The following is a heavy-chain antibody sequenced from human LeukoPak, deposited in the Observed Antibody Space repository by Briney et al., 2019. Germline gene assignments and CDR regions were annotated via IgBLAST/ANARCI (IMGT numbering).Heavy chain of an antibody. Sequence: ASVKVSCKASGYTFTSYDINWVRQATGQGLEWMGWNPNSGNTGHAQKFQGRVTMTRNTSISTAYMELSSLRSEDTAVYYCARARSYDYVWGSYRKNNWFDPWGQGTLVTVSS. V-gene: IGHV1-8*01. CDR3: ARARSYDYVWGSYRKNNWFDP. D-gene: IGHD3-16*02. CDR1: GYTFTSYD. J-gene: IGHJ5*02. CDR2: NPNSGNT.